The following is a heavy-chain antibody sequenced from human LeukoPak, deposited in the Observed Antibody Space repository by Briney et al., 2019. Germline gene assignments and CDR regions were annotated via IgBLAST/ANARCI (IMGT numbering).Heavy chain of an antibody. Sequence: PSETLSLTCTVSGDSISRGSSSWNWIRQPPGKGLEWIGYFTNRGNTNYNPSLKSRVTISVHTSRNQFSLKLSSVTAADTAVYYCARHANEYTSSWLDYWGQGTLVSVSS. D-gene: IGHD6-13*01. CDR3: ARHANEYTSSWLDY. J-gene: IGHJ4*02. V-gene: IGHV4-61*01. CDR1: GDSISRGSSS. CDR2: FTNRGNT.